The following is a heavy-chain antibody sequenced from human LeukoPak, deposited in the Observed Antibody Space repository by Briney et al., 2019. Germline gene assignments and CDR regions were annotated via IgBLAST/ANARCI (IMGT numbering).Heavy chain of an antibody. CDR2: FYPGDSDT. V-gene: IGHV5-51*01. J-gene: IGHJ4*02. CDR3: ARRGRSSNYFDY. CDR1: GYSFTTYW. D-gene: IGHD6-6*01. Sequence: GESLKISCKGSGYSFTTYWSGWVRQIPGKGMEWMQIFYPGDSDTRYSPSCQGQVTMSAAKYLSTAYLQWRSLKASDTAMYYCARRGRSSNYFDYWGQGTLVTVSS.